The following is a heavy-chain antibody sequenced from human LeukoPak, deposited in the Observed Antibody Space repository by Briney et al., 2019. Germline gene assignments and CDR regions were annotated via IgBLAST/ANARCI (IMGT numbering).Heavy chain of an antibody. CDR3: ARRYSSSYNWFDP. D-gene: IGHD6-6*01. CDR1: GYSISSGYY. J-gene: IGHJ5*02. CDR2: IYHSGST. V-gene: IGHV4-38-2*02. Sequence: PSETLSLTCTVSGYSISSGYYWGWIRQPPGKGLEWSGSIYHSGSTYYNPSLKSRVTISVDTSKNQFSLKLSSVTAADTAVYYCARRYSSSYNWFDPWGQGTLVTVSS.